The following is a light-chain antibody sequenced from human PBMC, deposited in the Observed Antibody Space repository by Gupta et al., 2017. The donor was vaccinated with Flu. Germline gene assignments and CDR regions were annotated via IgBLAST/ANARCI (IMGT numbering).Light chain of an antibody. J-gene: IGLJ3*02. CDR3: ESANSSGTSLV. V-gene: IGLV3-25*03. CDR2: KDS. Sequence: GDALPKQYAYWYQQKPGQAPVLVIYKDSERASGIPERFSGSSSGTTVTLTISGVQAEDEADYYCESANSSGTSLVFGGGTKLTVL. CDR1: ALPKQY.